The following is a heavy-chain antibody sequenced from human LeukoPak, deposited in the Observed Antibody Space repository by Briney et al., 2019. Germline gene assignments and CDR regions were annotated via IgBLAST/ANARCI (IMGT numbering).Heavy chain of an antibody. J-gene: IGHJ6*03. CDR2: IYTSGST. CDR1: GGSISSYY. D-gene: IGHD6-19*01. Sequence: SETLSLTCTVSGGSISSYYWSWIRQPAGKGLEWIGRIYTSGSTNYNPSLKSRVTMSVDTPKNQFSLKLSSVTAADTAVYYCARELYPGSVGIAVAGKEVGYYYMDVWGKGTTVTVSS. CDR3: ARELYPGSVGIAVAGKEVGYYYMDV. V-gene: IGHV4-4*07.